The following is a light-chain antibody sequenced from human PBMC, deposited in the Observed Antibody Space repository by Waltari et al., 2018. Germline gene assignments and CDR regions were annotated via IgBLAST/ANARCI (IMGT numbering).Light chain of an antibody. J-gene: IGLJ1*01. V-gene: IGLV2-14*03. CDR2: DVT. CDR1: SSDVGTYTY. CDR3: NSYTATGAFV. Sequence: QSALTQPASVSGSPGQSITISCTGTSSDVGTYTYVSWYQQYPGKAPKRMIFDVTKRPSVISNRFSGSKSGNTASLTISGLQADDEADYYCNSYTATGAFVFGTGTKVTVL.